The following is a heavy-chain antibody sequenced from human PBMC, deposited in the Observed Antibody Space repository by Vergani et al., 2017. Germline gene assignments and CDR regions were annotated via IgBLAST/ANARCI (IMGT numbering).Heavy chain of an antibody. CDR1: GYTFTSYD. J-gene: IGHJ4*02. CDR3: ATDQDGGHLPDY. V-gene: IGHV1-8*01. Sequence: QVQLVQSGAEVKTPGASVKVSCKASGYTFTSYDINWVRQATGQGLEWMGWMNPNSGNTGYAQKFQGRVTMTEDTSTDTAYMELSSLRSEDTAVYYCATDQDGGHLPDYWGQGTLVTVSS. D-gene: IGHD3-10*01. CDR2: MNPNSGNT.